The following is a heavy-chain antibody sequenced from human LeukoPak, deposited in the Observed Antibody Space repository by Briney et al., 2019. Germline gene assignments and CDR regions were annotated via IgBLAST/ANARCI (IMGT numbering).Heavy chain of an antibody. V-gene: IGHV4-59*01. CDR3: ARETTLMGYSSGLGFNY. Sequence: SETLSLTCTVSGSSISSYYWSWIRQPPGRGLEWIGHIYSSGTTNYNPSLKSRVTISVDTSKNHFSLNLSSVTTADTAVYYCARETTLMGYSSGLGFNYWGQGALVTVSS. CDR2: IYSSGTT. J-gene: IGHJ4*02. D-gene: IGHD6-19*01. CDR1: GSSISSYY.